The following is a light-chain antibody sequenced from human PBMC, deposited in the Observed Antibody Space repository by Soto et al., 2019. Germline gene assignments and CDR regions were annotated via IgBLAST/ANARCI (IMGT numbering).Light chain of an antibody. CDR1: QSISSW. J-gene: IGKJ1*01. CDR3: QHYNSYSWT. V-gene: IGKV1-5*03. Sequence: DIQMTQSTSTLSASVGDRVTITCRASQSISSWLAWYQQIPGKAPKLLIYKASNLESGVPSRFSGSGSGTEFTLSIISLQPDDIATYYCQHYNSYSWTFGQGTRVEIK. CDR2: KAS.